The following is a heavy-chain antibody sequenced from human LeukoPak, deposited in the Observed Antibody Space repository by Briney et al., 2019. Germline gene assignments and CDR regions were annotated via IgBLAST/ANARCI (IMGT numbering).Heavy chain of an antibody. J-gene: IGHJ4*02. D-gene: IGHD1-26*01. CDR2: IYSGGST. V-gene: IGHV3-53*01. Sequence: GGSLRLSCAASGFTVSYNYLTWVRQAPGKGLEWVSVIYSGGSTYYADSVKGRFTISRDNSKNTLYLQMNSLRAEDTAVYYCASSSLVGAGEFDYWGQGTLVTVSS. CDR3: ASSSLVGAGEFDY. CDR1: GFTVSYNY.